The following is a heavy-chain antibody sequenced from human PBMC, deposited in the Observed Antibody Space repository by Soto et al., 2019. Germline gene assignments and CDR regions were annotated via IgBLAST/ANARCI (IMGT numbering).Heavy chain of an antibody. CDR1: GGSISSGGYS. CDR2: IYHSGST. D-gene: IGHD3-22*01. CDR3: ARGWGFYYDSSGYYFDY. Sequence: SETLSLTCAVSGGSISSGGYSWSWIRQPPGKGLEWIGYIYHSGSTYYNPSLKSRVTISVDRSKNQFSLKLGSVTAADTTVYYCARGWGFYYDSSGYYFDYWGQGTPVTVSS. V-gene: IGHV4-30-2*01. J-gene: IGHJ4*02.